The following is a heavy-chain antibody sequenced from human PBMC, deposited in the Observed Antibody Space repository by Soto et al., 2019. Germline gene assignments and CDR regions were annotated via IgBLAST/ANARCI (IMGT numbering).Heavy chain of an antibody. D-gene: IGHD3-3*01. CDR1: GFSITSTW. J-gene: IGHJ4*02. CDR2: VKSKADGGTA. CDR3: NSYPDFWGGHTPL. Sequence: EEQLVESGGGLVQPGGSLRLSCAASGFSITSTWMHWVRQAPGKGLEWVGRVKSKADGGTADYAAPVKGRFTVSRDDSKNTQYLQMNSLKMEDTAVYYCNSYPDFWGGHTPLWGQGTLVTVSS. V-gene: IGHV3-15*07.